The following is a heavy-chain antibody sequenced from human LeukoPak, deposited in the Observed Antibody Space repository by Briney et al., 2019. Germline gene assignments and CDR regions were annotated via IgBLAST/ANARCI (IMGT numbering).Heavy chain of an antibody. J-gene: IGHJ6*02. CDR1: GFTSSYFW. V-gene: IGHV3-74*01. Sequence: GGSLRLSCAASGFTSSYFWIYWVRQAPGKGLVWVSRINNDGSSTSYADSVKGRFTISRDNAKNTLSLQMNSLRAEDTAVYYCARTPYYYGLDVWGQGTTVTVSS. CDR3: ARTPYYYGLDV. CDR2: INNDGSST.